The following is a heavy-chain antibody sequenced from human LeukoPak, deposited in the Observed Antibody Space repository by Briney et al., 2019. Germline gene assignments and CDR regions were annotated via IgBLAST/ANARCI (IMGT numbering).Heavy chain of an antibody. CDR3: ARVGRGSYGAFDI. D-gene: IGHD4-17*01. CDR1: GFTFSSYA. J-gene: IGHJ3*02. CDR2: ISSSSSYT. Sequence: GGSLRLSCSASGFTFSSYAMHWVRQAPGKGLEWVSYISSSSSYTNYADSVKGRFTISRDNAKNSLYLQMNSLRAEDTAVYYCARVGRGSYGAFDIWGQGTMVTVSS. V-gene: IGHV3-21*05.